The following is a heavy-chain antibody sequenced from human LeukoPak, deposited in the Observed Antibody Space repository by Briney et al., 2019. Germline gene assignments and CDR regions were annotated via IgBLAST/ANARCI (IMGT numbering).Heavy chain of an antibody. J-gene: IGHJ4*02. Sequence: ASVKVSCKASGYTFTSYYMHWVRQAPGQGLEWMGIINPSGGSTSYAQKFQGRVTMTRDMSTSTVYMELSSLRSEDTAVYYCARAGRSYYDSSERSDYWGQGTLVTVSS. CDR1: GYTFTSYY. CDR3: ARAGRSYYDSSERSDY. CDR2: INPSGGST. V-gene: IGHV1-46*01. D-gene: IGHD3-22*01.